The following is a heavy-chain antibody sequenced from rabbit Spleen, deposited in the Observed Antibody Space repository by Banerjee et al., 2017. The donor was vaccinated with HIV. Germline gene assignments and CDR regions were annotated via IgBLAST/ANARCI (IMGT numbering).Heavy chain of an antibody. CDR2: IYTGNGKT. CDR1: GIDFTNYY. CDR3: ARDLVAVIGWNFNL. J-gene: IGHJ4*01. D-gene: IGHD1-1*01. Sequence: QEQLTETGGGLVQPGGSLTLSCKASGIDFTNYYITWVRQAPGKGLEWIGCIYTGNGKTYYAGWAKGRFTISKASSTTVTLQMTSLTAADTATYFCARDLVAVIGWNFNLWGPGTLVTVS. V-gene: IGHV1S45*01.